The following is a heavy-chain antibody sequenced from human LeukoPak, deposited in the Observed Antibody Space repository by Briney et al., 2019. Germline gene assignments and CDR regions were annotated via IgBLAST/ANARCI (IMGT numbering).Heavy chain of an antibody. D-gene: IGHD2-2*01. J-gene: IGHJ4*02. CDR3: APLGYCSSTTCDSRDY. CDR2: ISWNSGSI. Sequence: PGRSLRLSCAASGFTFNDYAMHWVRQAPGKGLEWVSGISWNSGSIGYADSVKGRFTISRDNSKNTLYLQMNSLRVEDTAVYYCAPLGYCSSTTCDSRDYWGRGTLVTVSS. V-gene: IGHV3-9*01. CDR1: GFTFNDYA.